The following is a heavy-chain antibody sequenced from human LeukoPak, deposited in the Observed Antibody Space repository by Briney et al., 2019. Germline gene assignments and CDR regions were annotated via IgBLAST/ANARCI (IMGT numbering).Heavy chain of an antibody. CDR1: DDPFSSHY. V-gene: IGHV4-59*11. CDR2: ISYIGST. J-gene: IGHJ3*02. D-gene: IGHD4-17*01. Sequence: SETLSLTCAVSDDPFSSHYWTWIRQPPGKGLEWIGYISYIGSTNYNPSLKSRVTISIDTSRNQFSLRLSSVTAADTAVYYCARDLVTVTKGFDIWGQGTMVSVSS. CDR3: ARDLVTVTKGFDI.